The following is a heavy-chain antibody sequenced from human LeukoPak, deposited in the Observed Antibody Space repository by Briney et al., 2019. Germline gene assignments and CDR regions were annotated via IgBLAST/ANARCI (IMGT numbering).Heavy chain of an antibody. V-gene: IGHV3-11*06. CDR1: GFTFSDYY. D-gene: IGHD2-2*01. J-gene: IGHJ4*02. CDR2: ISSSSSYT. CDR3: ATRYCSSTSCYDY. Sequence: GGSLRLSCAASGFTFSDYYMSWIRQAPGKGLEWVSYISSSSSYTNYADSVKGRFTISRDNAKNSLYLQMNSLRAEDTAVYYCATRYCSSTSCYDYWGQGTLVTVSS.